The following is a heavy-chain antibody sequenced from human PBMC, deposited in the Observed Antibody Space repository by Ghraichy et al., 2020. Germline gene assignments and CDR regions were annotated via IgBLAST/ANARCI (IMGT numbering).Heavy chain of an antibody. V-gene: IGHV4-59*01. CDR1: GGSISSYY. D-gene: IGHD2-2*02. J-gene: IGHJ6*02. Sequence: SETLSLTCTVSGGSISSYYWSWIRQPPGKGLEWIGYIYYSGSTNYNPSLKSRVTISVDTSKNQFSLKLSSVTAADTAVYYCARDLVPAAIPKNYYYYGMDVWGQGTTVTVSS. CDR3: ARDLVPAAIPKNYYYYGMDV. CDR2: IYYSGST.